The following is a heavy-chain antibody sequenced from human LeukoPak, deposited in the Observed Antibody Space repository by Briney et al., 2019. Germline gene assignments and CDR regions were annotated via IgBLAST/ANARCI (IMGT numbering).Heavy chain of an antibody. CDR1: GGFISSYY. CDR2: IYTSGST. CDR3: ARSLAVKQWLADFDY. Sequence: SETLSLTCTVSGGFISSYYWSWIRQPAGKGLECIGRIYTSGSTNYNPSLKSRVTISVDTSKNQFSLKLSSVTAADTAVYYCARSLAVKQWLADFDYWGQGTLVTVSS. J-gene: IGHJ4*02. V-gene: IGHV4-4*07. D-gene: IGHD6-19*01.